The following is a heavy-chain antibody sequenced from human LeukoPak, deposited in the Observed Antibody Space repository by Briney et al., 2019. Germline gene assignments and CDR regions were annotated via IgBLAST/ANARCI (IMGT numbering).Heavy chain of an antibody. CDR1: GGSFSGYY. CDR2: INHSGST. J-gene: IGHJ5*02. Sequence: SETLSLTCAVYGGSFSGYYWSWIRQPPGKGLEWIGEINHSGSTNYNPSLKSRVTISVDTSKNQFSLKLSSVTAADTAVYYCARIPIVGATYWFDPWGQGTLVTVSS. V-gene: IGHV4-34*01. CDR3: ARIPIVGATYWFDP. D-gene: IGHD1-26*01.